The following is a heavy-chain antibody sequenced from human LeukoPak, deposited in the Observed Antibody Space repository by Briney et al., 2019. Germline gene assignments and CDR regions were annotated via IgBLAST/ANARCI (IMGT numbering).Heavy chain of an antibody. J-gene: IGHJ4*02. CDR3: AKEYYDILTGFRYFDY. D-gene: IGHD3-9*01. CDR1: GFTVSSNY. Sequence: GGSLRLSCAASGFTVSSNYMSWVRQAPGKGLEWVSVIYSGDSTYYADSVRGRFTISRDNSKNTLYLQMNSLRAEDTAVYYCAKEYYDILTGFRYFDYWGQGTLVTVSS. V-gene: IGHV3-66*01. CDR2: IYSGDST.